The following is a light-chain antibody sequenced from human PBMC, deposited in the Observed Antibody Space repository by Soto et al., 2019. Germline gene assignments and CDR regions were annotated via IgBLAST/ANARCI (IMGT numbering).Light chain of an antibody. CDR2: AAS. CDR1: QGIRND. Sequence: DIQMTQSPSSLSVSVGDRVTITCRASQGIRNDLGWYQQKPGKAPKRLIYAASSLLSGVPSRFSGSGSETEGTLTISSLKNEDCATYDCLQNNSYTRTFGQGTKVDIK. J-gene: IGKJ1*01. V-gene: IGKV1-17*01. CDR3: LQNNSYTRT.